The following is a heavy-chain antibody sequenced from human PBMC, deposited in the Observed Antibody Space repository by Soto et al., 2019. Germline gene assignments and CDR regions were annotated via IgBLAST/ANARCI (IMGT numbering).Heavy chain of an antibody. V-gene: IGHV3-23*01. CDR3: AKAKVGVVTAISAY. CDR1: GFTFSSYA. CDR2: ISGSGGST. D-gene: IGHD2-21*02. Sequence: EVQLLESGGGLVQPGGSLRLSCAASGFTFSSYAMSWVRQAPGKRLEWVSAISGSGGSTYYADSVKGRFTISSDNSRNTLYLQMNSLRAEVTAVYYGAKAKVGVVTAISAYWGQGTLVTVSS. J-gene: IGHJ4*02.